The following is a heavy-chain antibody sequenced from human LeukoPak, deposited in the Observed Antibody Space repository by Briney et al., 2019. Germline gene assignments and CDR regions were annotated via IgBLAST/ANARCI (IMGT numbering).Heavy chain of an antibody. J-gene: IGHJ4*02. CDR2: ISKSSTYI. CDR1: GFTFTSYS. CDR3: ARDLSTTPYSSSWGFDY. V-gene: IGHV3-21*01. Sequence: PGGSLRLSCAASGFTFTSYSMNWVRQAPGRGLEWVSSISKSSTYIYYADSVKGRFTICRDNSKNTLYLQMNSLRAEDTAVYYCARDLSTTPYSSSWGFDYWGQGTLVTVSS. D-gene: IGHD6-13*01.